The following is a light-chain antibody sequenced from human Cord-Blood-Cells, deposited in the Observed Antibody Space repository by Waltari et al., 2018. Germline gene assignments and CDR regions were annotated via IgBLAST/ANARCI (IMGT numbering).Light chain of an antibody. J-gene: IGKJ1*01. CDR3: QQSYSTLRT. V-gene: IGKV1-39*01. Sequence: DIQMTQSPSSLSASVGDRVTITCRASQSIRSYLNWYQQKPGKAPKLLIYAASSLQSGVPSRCSGSGSGTDFTLTISSLQPEDFATYYCQQSYSTLRTFGQGTKVEIK. CDR2: AAS. CDR1: QSIRSY.